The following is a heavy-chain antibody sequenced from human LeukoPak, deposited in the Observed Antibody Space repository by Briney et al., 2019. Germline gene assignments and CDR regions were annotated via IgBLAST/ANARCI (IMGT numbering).Heavy chain of an antibody. CDR1: GFTFSSYG. D-gene: IGHD1-26*01. CDR2: IWYDGSNK. J-gene: IGHJ4*02. V-gene: IGHV3-33*01. CDR3: ARKGGWELLRGAFDY. Sequence: GRSLRLSCAASGFTFSSYGMHWVRQAPGKGLEWVAVIWYDGSNKYYADSVKGRFTISRDNSKNTLYLQMNSLRAEDTAVYYCARKGGWELLRGAFDYWGQGTLVTVSS.